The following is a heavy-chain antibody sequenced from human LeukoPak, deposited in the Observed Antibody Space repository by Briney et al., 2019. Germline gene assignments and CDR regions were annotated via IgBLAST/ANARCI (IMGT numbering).Heavy chain of an antibody. V-gene: IGHV3-48*01. D-gene: IGHD2/OR15-2a*01. CDR1: GFTFSSYS. J-gene: IGHJ3*02. CDR3: ARGGRGSFHDAFDI. CDR2: ISSSSSTI. Sequence: GGSLRLSCAASGFTFSSYSMNWVRQAPGKGLEWVSYISSSSSTIYYADSVKGRFTISRDNAKNSLYLQMNSLRAEDTAVYYCARGGRGSFHDAFDIWGQGTMVTVSS.